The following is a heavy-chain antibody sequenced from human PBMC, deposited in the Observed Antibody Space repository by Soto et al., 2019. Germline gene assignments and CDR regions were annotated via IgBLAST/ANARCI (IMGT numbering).Heavy chain of an antibody. V-gene: IGHV1-69*13. CDR1: GGTFSSYA. Sequence: GASLKVSCKASGGTFSSYAISWVRKAPGQGLEWMGGIIPIFGTANYAQKFQGRVTITADESTSTAYMELSSLRSEDTAVYYCAEPLRDDFWSGYYYGMDVWGQGTTVTVSS. CDR3: AEPLRDDFWSGYYYGMDV. D-gene: IGHD3-3*01. CDR2: IIPIFGTA. J-gene: IGHJ6*02.